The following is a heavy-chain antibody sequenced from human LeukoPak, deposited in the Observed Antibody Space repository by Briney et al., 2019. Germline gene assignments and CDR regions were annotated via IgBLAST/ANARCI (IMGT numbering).Heavy chain of an antibody. CDR3: ARDLRYSSGWYGGYYYYYGMDV. D-gene: IGHD6-19*01. V-gene: IGHV4-59*01. J-gene: IGHJ6*04. CDR1: GGSISSYY. CDR2: IYYSGST. Sequence: PSETLSLTCTVSGGSISSYYWGWIRQPPGKGLEWIGYIYYSGSTNYNPSLKSRVTISVDTSKNQFSLKLSSVTAADTAVYYCARDLRYSSGWYGGYYYYYGMDVWGKGTTVTVSS.